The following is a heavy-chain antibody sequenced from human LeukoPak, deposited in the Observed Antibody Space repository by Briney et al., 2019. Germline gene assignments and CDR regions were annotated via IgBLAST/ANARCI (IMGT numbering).Heavy chain of an antibody. CDR3: ARCGKYFQH. Sequence: PGGPLRLSCAASGFTFSSYAMHWVRQAPGKRLEYVSAISSNWGSTYYANTVKGRFTISRHNAKTSLYLQMNSLRAEDTAVYYCARCGKYFQHWGQGTLVTVSS. CDR1: GFTFSSYA. CDR2: ISSNWGST. J-gene: IGHJ1*01. V-gene: IGHV3-64*01.